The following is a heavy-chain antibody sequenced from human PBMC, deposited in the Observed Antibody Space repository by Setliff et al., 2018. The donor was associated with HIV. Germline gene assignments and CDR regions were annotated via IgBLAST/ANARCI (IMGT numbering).Heavy chain of an antibody. CDR1: GYTFISYG. V-gene: IGHV1-18*01. Sequence: ASVKVSCKASGYTFISYGYSWVRQAPGQGLQWMGWISGYNGDTNYAQELQGRVTMTTDTSTSTAYMELRSLRSDDTAVYYCARTLVGPTGGYYFDYWGQGTLVTVSS. J-gene: IGHJ4*02. CDR2: ISGYNGDT. CDR3: ARTLVGPTGGYYFDY. D-gene: IGHD1-26*01.